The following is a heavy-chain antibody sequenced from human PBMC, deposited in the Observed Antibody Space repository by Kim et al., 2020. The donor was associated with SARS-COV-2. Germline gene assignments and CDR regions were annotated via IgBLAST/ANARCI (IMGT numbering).Heavy chain of an antibody. Sequence: GGSLRLSCAASGFTFSTYAMSWVRQAPGKGLEWVSAISGSGGSTYYADSVKGRFTISRDNSKNTLFLQMSSLRAEDTAVYYCAKDRTRFLEWLFVVSFDYWGQGTLVTVSS. CDR1: GFTFSTYA. J-gene: IGHJ4*02. V-gene: IGHV3-23*01. CDR2: ISGSGGST. CDR3: AKDRTRFLEWLFVVSFDY. D-gene: IGHD3-3*01.